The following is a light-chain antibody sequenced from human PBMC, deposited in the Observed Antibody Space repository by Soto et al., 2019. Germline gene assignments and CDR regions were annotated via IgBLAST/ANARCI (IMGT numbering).Light chain of an antibody. CDR2: RNN. J-gene: IGLJ3*02. V-gene: IGLV1-47*01. Sequence: QSVLTQPPSASGTPGQKVTISCSGSSSNIGSDFVYWFQQFPGTAPMLLIYRNNQRPSGVSDRFSGSKSGTSGSLTSSGLRSEDEADYYCVAWDGSLSGWVFGGGTKLTVI. CDR1: SSNIGSDF. CDR3: VAWDGSLSGWV.